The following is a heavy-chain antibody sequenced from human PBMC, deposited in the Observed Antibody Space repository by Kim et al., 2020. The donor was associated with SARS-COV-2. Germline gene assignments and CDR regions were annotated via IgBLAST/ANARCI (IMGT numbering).Heavy chain of an antibody. CDR2: VYSSGTA. Sequence: SDTLSLTCTVSGGSISGYFWSWIRQPAGKTLEWIGRVYSSGTAIYNPSLKSRLTLSVDTSRNQFSLSLTSVTAADTAVYYCARGPSQGNPLDYWGQGTLVTVSS. CDR3: ARGPSQGNPLDY. CDR1: GGSISGYF. V-gene: IGHV4-4*07. D-gene: IGHD6-6*01. J-gene: IGHJ4*02.